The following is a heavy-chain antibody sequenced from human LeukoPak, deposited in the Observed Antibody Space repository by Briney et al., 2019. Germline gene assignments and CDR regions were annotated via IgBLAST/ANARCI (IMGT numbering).Heavy chain of an antibody. Sequence: GGSLRLSCAASGFTVSSSHMSWVRQAPGKGLEWVSAISGSGTTIYYADAVRGRFTISRDNSKNTVYLQMNSLRAEDTALYYCVTKLYVGHTHAFDIWGQGTMVTVSP. CDR2: ISGSGTTI. V-gene: IGHV3-23*01. D-gene: IGHD1-26*01. CDR3: VTKLYVGHTHAFDI. J-gene: IGHJ3*02. CDR1: GFTVSSSH.